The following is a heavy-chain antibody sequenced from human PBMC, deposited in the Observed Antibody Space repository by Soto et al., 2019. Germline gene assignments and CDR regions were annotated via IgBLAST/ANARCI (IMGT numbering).Heavy chain of an antibody. CDR2: IYHSGST. D-gene: IGHD3-16*01. V-gene: IGHV4-4*02. CDR3: ASFHGGWGGYYYYYYGMDV. Sequence: SETLSLTCAVSGGSISSSNWWSWVRQPPGKGLEWIGEIYHSGSTNYNPSLKSRVTISVDKSKNQFSLKLSSVTAADTAVYYCASFHGGWGGYYYYYYGMDVWGQGTTVTVSS. J-gene: IGHJ6*02. CDR1: GGSISSSNW.